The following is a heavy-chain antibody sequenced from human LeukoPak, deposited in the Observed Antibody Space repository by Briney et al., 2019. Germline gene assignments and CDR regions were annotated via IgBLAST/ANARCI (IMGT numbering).Heavy chain of an antibody. CDR3: AKNEGEFDY. Sequence: PGRSLRLSCAASGFTFSSYGMHWVRQAPGKGLEWVAVISYDGSNKYYADSVKGRFTISRDNSKNTLYLQMNSLRAEDTAVYYCAKNEGEFDYWGQGTLVTVSS. V-gene: IGHV3-30*18. CDR2: ISYDGSNK. D-gene: IGHD3-16*01. CDR1: GFTFSSYG. J-gene: IGHJ4*02.